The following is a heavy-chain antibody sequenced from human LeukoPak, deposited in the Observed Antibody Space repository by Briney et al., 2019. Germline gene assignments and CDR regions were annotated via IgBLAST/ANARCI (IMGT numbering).Heavy chain of an antibody. CDR2: ISYDGSNK. J-gene: IGHJ6*02. CDR1: GFTFSSYG. CDR3: AKDQWDQGAPPHYYYGMDV. V-gene: IGHV3-30*18. Sequence: PGGSLRLSCAASGFTFSSYGMHWVRQAPGKGLEWVAVISYDGSNKYYADSVKGRFTISRDNSKNTLYLQMNSLRAEDTAVYYCAKDQWDQGAPPHYYYGMDVWGQGTTVTVSS. D-gene: IGHD1-26*01.